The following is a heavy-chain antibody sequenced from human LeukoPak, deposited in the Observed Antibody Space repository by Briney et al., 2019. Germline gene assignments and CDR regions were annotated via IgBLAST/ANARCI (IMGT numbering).Heavy chain of an antibody. V-gene: IGHV3-74*01. J-gene: IGHJ5*02. D-gene: IGHD2-15*01. CDR3: VRGGPSTWS. Sequence: GGSLRLSCAVSGFTLKLYWMHWVRQAPGKGPVWDSRINNIGTDTTYADSVKVRFTISIDDAKNMLFLQMNRLRAEDTAVYYCVRGGPSTWSWGQGTLVTVSS. CDR2: INNIGTDT. CDR1: GFTLKLYW.